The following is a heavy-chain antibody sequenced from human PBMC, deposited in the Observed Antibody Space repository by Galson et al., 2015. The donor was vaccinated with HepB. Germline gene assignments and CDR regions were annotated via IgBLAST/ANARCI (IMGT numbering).Heavy chain of an antibody. V-gene: IGHV1-69*13. D-gene: IGHD1-7*01. J-gene: IGHJ4*02. Sequence: SVKVSCKASGGTFSSYAISWVRQAPGQGLEWMGGIIPIFGTANYAQKFQGRVTITADESTSTAYMELSSLRSEDTAVYYCASRRSFAGNYRFAPFDYWGQGTLVTVSS. CDR2: IIPIFGTA. CDR3: ASRRSFAGNYRFAPFDY. CDR1: GGTFSSYA.